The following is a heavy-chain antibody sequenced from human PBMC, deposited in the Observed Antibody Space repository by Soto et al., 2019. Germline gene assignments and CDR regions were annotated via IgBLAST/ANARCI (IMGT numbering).Heavy chain of an antibody. CDR1: GLTFSSYG. CDR2: ISYDGSNK. Sequence: PGGSLRLSCAASGLTFSSYGMHWVRQAPGKGLEWVAVISYDGSNKYYADSVKGRFTISRDNSKNTLYLQMSSLRSEDTAVYYCARSIVVVNAADYWGQGTLVTVSS. J-gene: IGHJ4*02. V-gene: IGHV3-30*03. D-gene: IGHD2-21*01. CDR3: ARSIVVVNAADY.